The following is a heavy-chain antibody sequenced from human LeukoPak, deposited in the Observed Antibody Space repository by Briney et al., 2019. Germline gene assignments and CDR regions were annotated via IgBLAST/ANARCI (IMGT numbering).Heavy chain of an antibody. CDR1: GGPFSGYY. J-gene: IGHJ4*02. V-gene: IGHV4-34*01. D-gene: IGHD5-18*01. CDR2: INHSGST. Sequence: ASETLSLTCAVYGGPFSGYYWSWIRQPPGKGLEWIGEINHSGSTNYNPSLKSRVTISVDTSKNQFSLKLSSVTAADTAVYYCAREVIQLWSSADYWGQGTLVTVSS. CDR3: AREVIQLWSSADY.